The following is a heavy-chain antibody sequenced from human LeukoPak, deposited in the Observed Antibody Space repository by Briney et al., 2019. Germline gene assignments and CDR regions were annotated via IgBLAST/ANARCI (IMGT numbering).Heavy chain of an antibody. D-gene: IGHD2-15*01. V-gene: IGHV4-39*01. Sequence: SETLSLTCTVSGGSISSSSYYWGWIRQPPGKGLEWIGSIYYSGSTYYNPSLKSRDTISVDTSKNQFSLKLSSVTAADTAVYYCARQSGSLVVVAATDYWGQGTLVTVSS. CDR1: GGSISSSSYY. J-gene: IGHJ4*02. CDR3: ARQSGSLVVVAATDY. CDR2: IYYSGST.